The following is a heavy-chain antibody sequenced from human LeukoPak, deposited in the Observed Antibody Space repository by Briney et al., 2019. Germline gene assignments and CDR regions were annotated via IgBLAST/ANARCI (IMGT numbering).Heavy chain of an antibody. D-gene: IGHD4-17*01. Sequence: GESLKISCKGSGYTFTSYWLGWVRQMPGKGLEWMGIIYPGDSDTRYSPSFQGQFTISADKSISTAFLQGSSLKASDTAMYYCARSRDYGTNYYFDYWGQGTLVTVSS. CDR1: GYTFTSYW. J-gene: IGHJ4*02. CDR2: IYPGDSDT. CDR3: ARSRDYGTNYYFDY. V-gene: IGHV5-51*01.